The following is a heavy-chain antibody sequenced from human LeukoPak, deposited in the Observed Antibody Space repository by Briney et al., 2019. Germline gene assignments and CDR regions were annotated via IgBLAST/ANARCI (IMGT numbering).Heavy chain of an antibody. J-gene: IGHJ4*02. CDR1: GVSISSNY. CDR3: ATLRDGYEFDY. V-gene: IGHV4-59*01. CDR2: IYNGGST. D-gene: IGHD5-24*01. Sequence: SETLSLTCTVSGVSISSNYWSWIRQPPGKGLEWIGYIYNGGSTNYNPSLKSRVTISVDTSKNQFSLKLTSVTAADTAVYYCATLRDGYEFDYWGQGTLVAVSS.